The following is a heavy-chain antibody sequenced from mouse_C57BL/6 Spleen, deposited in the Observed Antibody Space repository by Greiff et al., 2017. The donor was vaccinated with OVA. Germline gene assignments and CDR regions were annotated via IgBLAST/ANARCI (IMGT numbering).Heavy chain of an antibody. J-gene: IGHJ4*01. Sequence: EVKVVESGEGLVKPGGSLKLSCAASGFTFSSYAMSWVRQTPEKRLEWVAYISSGGDYIYYADTVKGRFTISRDNARNTLYLQMSSLKSEDTAMYYCTRGGTVVAPYYAMDYWGQGTSVTVSS. D-gene: IGHD1-1*01. CDR3: TRGGTVVAPYYAMDY. CDR1: GFTFSSYA. V-gene: IGHV5-9-1*02. CDR2: ISSGGDYI.